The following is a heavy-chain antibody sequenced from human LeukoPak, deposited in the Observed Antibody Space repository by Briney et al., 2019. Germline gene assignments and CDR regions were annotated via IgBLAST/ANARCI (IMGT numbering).Heavy chain of an antibody. J-gene: IGHJ4*02. Sequence: SETLSLTCTVSGASVSSGSYYWTWIRQPPGKGLEWIGYIFYSGSTNYNPSLESRVTISFDTSKNQFSLKLTSVTAADTAVYYCARDPGVTAGTYYFDSWGQGSLVTVSS. CDR3: ARDPGVTAGTYYFDS. V-gene: IGHV4-61*01. D-gene: IGHD1-1*01. CDR2: IFYSGST. CDR1: GASVSSGSYY.